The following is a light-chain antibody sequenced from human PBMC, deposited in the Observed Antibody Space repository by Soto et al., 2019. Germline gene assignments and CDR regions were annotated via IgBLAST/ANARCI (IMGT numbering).Light chain of an antibody. CDR1: QDINIY. CDR2: DAS. V-gene: IGKV1-33*01. Sequence: DVQMTLSPSSLFASVGDRVTITCQATQDINIYLNWYQQKPGKAPNLLIYDASNLEIGVPSRFSGSGSGTHFTFTISSLQTEDIGTYYCQQYDFLPITFGRGTRLDIK. CDR3: QQYDFLPIT. J-gene: IGKJ5*01.